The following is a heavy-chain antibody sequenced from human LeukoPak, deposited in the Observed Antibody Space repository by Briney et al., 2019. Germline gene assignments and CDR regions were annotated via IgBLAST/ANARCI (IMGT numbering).Heavy chain of an antibody. CDR3: ARDRGRYYDSRGFYWGYYFDS. CDR2: ISGSGDST. CDR1: GFTSSSYW. Sequence: GGSLRLSCAASGFTSSSYWMTWVRQAPGKGLEWVSTISGSGDSTYYADSVKGRFTISRDNSKDTLYLQMSSVRVDDPAVYYCARDRGRYYDSRGFYWGYYFDSRGQGILVTVST. J-gene: IGHJ4*02. V-gene: IGHV3-23*01. D-gene: IGHD3-22*01.